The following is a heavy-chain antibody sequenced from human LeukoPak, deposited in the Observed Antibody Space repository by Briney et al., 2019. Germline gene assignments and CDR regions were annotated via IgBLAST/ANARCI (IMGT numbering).Heavy chain of an antibody. CDR1: GFTFSSYW. D-gene: IGHD3-16*02. V-gene: IGHV3-7*01. CDR2: IKQDGSEK. CDR3: ARDPREITFGGVIVHKDY. Sequence: GGSLRLSCAASGFTFSSYWMSWVRQAPGKGLEWVANIKQDGSEKYYVDSVKGRFTISRGNAKNSLYLQMNSLRAEDTAVYYCARDPREITFGGVIVHKDYWGQGTLVTVSS. J-gene: IGHJ4*02.